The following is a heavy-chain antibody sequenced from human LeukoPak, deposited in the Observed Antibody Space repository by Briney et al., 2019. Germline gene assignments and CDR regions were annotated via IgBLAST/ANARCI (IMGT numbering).Heavy chain of an antibody. V-gene: IGHV3-23*01. J-gene: IGHJ4*02. CDR1: GFIFNSYD. D-gene: IGHD3-22*01. CDR3: AKVKDISGYQHFDY. Sequence: GGSLRLSCAASGFIFNSYDMSWVRQAPGKGLEWVSGISGSGDSTNYAESVKGRFTISRDNSKNMLYLQMNDLRVEETAVYYCAKVKDISGYQHFDYWGQGTLVTVSS. CDR2: ISGSGDST.